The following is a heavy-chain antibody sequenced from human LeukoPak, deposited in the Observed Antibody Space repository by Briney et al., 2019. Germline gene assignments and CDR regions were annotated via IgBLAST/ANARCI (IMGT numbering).Heavy chain of an antibody. D-gene: IGHD2-2*01. Sequence: GGSLRLSCAASGFSFSGYSINWVRQAPGKWLEWVSSISPSSSYIYYADSVKGRFTISRDNAKNSLYLQMNSLRAEDTAVYYCARGRGCSSMSCYPDYWGQGTLVTVSS. CDR2: ISPSSSYI. V-gene: IGHV3-21*01. J-gene: IGHJ4*02. CDR3: ARGRGCSSMSCYPDY. CDR1: GFSFSGYS.